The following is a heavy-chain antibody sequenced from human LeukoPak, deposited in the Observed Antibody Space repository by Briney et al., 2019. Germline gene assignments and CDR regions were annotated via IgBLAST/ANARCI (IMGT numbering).Heavy chain of an antibody. V-gene: IGHV1-69*13. J-gene: IGHJ6*04. CDR3: ARGGLGYCSSTSCYENYYYGMDV. CDR2: IIPIFGTA. Sequence: SVKVSCKASGGTFSSYAISWVRQAPGQGLEWMGGIIPIFGTANYAQKFQGRVTITADESTSTDYMELSSLRSEDTAVYYCARGGLGYCSSTSCYENYYYGMDVWGKGTTVTVSS. CDR1: GGTFSSYA. D-gene: IGHD2-2*01.